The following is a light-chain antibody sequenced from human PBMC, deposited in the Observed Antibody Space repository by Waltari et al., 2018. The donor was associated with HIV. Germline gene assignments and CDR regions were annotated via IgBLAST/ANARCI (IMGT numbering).Light chain of an antibody. J-gene: IGKJ2*01. CDR2: LGS. Sequence: DIVMTQSPLSLPVTPGETASISCRSSKSLLHSNGYNYLDWYLQKPGQSPQLLIYLGSNRASGVPDRFSGSGSGTDFTLKISRVEAEDVGVYYCMQALQTPYTFGQGTKLEIK. V-gene: IGKV2-28*01. CDR1: KSLLHSNGYNY. CDR3: MQALQTPYT.